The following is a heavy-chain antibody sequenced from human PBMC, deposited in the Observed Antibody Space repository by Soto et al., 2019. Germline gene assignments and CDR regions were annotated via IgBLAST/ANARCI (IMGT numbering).Heavy chain of an antibody. Sequence: QVQLVQSGAEVKKPGSSVKVSCKASGGTFSSYAISWVRQAPGQGLEWMGGIIPIFGTANYAQKFQGRVTITADESTSTAYMELSSLRSEDTAVYYCARDQGFYDSSGYDAYFDYWGQGTLVTVSS. J-gene: IGHJ4*02. CDR2: IIPIFGTA. V-gene: IGHV1-69*01. CDR1: GGTFSSYA. CDR3: ARDQGFYDSSGYDAYFDY. D-gene: IGHD3-22*01.